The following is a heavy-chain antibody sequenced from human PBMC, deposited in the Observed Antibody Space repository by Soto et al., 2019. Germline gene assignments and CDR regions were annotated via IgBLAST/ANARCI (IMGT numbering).Heavy chain of an antibody. Sequence: QVQLVQSGAEVKKPGSSVKVSCKASGGTFSSYAISWVRQAPGQGLEWMGGIIPIFGTANYAQKFQGRVTITADESTSTAYMERSSLRSEDTAVYYCARGEAGSSSRGWYFDLWGRGTLGTVSS. V-gene: IGHV1-69*01. CDR1: GGTFSSYA. CDR2: IIPIFGTA. D-gene: IGHD6-6*01. J-gene: IGHJ2*01. CDR3: ARGEAGSSSRGWYFDL.